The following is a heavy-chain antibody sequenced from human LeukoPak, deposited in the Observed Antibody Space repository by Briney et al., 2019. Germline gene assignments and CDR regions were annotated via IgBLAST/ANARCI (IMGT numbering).Heavy chain of an antibody. CDR3: ARAESITIFGVVIGGMDV. D-gene: IGHD3-3*01. V-gene: IGHV4-39*07. J-gene: IGHJ6*02. Sequence: SETLSLTCTVSGGSISSSSYYWGWIRQPPGKGLEWIGSIYYSGSTNYNPSLKRRVTISVDTSKNRFSLKLSSVTAADTAVYYCARAESITIFGVVIGGMDVWGQGTTVTVSS. CDR2: IYYSGST. CDR1: GGSISSSSYY.